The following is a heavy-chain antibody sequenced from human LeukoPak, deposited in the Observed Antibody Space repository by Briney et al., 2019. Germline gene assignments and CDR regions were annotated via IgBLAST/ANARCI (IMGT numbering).Heavy chain of an antibody. CDR2: IYYSGST. Sequence: SETLSLTCTVSGGSISSSSYYWGWIRQPPGKGLEWIGSIYYSGSTYYNPSLKSRVTISVDTSKNQFSLKLSSVTAADTAVYYCARRPYYYDGSGYYDYWGQGTLVTVS. CDR1: GGSISSSSYY. CDR3: ARRPYYYDGSGYYDY. D-gene: IGHD3-22*01. V-gene: IGHV4-39*01. J-gene: IGHJ4*02.